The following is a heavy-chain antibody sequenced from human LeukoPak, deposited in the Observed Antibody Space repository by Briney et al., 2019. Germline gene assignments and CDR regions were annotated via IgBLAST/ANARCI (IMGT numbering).Heavy chain of an antibody. CDR1: GYRFTSYW. CDR2: IYPGDSDT. J-gene: IGHJ3*02. Sequence: GESLKISCKGSGYRFTSYWIGWVRQMPGKGLEWMGFIYPGDSDTRYSPSFQGQVTISADKSMSTAYPQWSSLKASDTAMYYCARRRGRYSGDAFDIWGQGTMATVSS. D-gene: IGHD1-26*01. CDR3: ARRRGRYSGDAFDI. V-gene: IGHV5-51*01.